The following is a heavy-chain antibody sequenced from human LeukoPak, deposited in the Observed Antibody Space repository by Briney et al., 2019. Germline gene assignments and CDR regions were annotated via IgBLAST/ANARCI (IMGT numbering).Heavy chain of an antibody. CDR3: ARDYYDSSGYYQGDY. Sequence: GGSLRLSCAASGFTFSSYAMSWVRQAPGKGLEWVSYISTSGSTIYYADSVKGRFTISRDNAKNSLYLQMNSLRAEDTAVYYCARDYYDSSGYYQGDYWGQGTLVTVSS. J-gene: IGHJ4*02. V-gene: IGHV3-48*01. CDR1: GFTFSSYA. CDR2: ISTSGSTI. D-gene: IGHD3-22*01.